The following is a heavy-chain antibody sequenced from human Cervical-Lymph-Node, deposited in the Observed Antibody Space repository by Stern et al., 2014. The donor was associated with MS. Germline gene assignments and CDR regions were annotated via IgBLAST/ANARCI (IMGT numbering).Heavy chain of an antibody. CDR1: GFSLKTSGMC. CDR3: ARFVYSTYSFDS. J-gene: IGHJ4*02. V-gene: IGHV2-70*01. Sequence: ESGPALVRPTQTLTLTCTFSGFSLKTSGMCVSWIRQPPGKALEWLAVIDWDDDKYYNASLTTRLTISRDTSKNQVILTMTDMDLVDTATYFCARFVYSTYSFDSWGQGTLVTVSS. D-gene: IGHD6-13*01. CDR2: IDWDDDK.